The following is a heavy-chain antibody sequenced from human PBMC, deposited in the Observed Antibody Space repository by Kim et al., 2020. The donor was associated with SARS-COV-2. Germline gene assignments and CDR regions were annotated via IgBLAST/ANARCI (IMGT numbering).Heavy chain of an antibody. CDR2: ISYDGSNK. J-gene: IGHJ3*02. CDR3: ARDLGIVVVTATAGDAFDI. CDR1: GFTFSSYG. V-gene: IGHV3-33*05. D-gene: IGHD2-21*02. Sequence: GGSLRLSCAASGFTFSSYGMHWVRQAPGKGLEWVAVISYDGSNKYYADSVKGRFTISRDNSKNTLYLQMNSLRAEDTAVYYCARDLGIVVVTATAGDAFDIWGLGTMVTVSS.